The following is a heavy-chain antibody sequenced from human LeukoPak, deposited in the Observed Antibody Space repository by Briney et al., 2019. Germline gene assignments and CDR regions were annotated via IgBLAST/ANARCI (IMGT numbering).Heavy chain of an antibody. CDR2: IDWDDDK. CDR1: GFSVSTSGMC. V-gene: IGHV2-70*11. D-gene: IGHD5-12*01. CDR3: ARTSDIVATIQLDY. Sequence: SGPALVKPTRTLTLACTFSGFSVSTSGMCVSWIRQPPGKALEWLARIDWDDDKYYSTSLKTKLTISKDTSKNQVVLTMTNMDPVDTDTYYCARTSDIVATIQLDYWGQGTLVTVSS. J-gene: IGHJ4*02.